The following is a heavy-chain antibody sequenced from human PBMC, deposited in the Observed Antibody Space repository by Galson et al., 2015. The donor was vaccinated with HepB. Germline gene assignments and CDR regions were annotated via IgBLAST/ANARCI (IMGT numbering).Heavy chain of an antibody. CDR3: ATPPLAAAGMEYYFDY. V-gene: IGHV1-24*01. Sequence: SVKVSCKVSGYTLTELSMHWVRQAPGKGLEWMGGFDPEDGETIYAQKFQGRVTMTEDTSTDTAYMELSSLRSEDTAVYYCATPPLAAAGMEYYFDYWGQGTLVTVSS. D-gene: IGHD6-13*01. CDR1: GYTLTELS. CDR2: FDPEDGET. J-gene: IGHJ4*02.